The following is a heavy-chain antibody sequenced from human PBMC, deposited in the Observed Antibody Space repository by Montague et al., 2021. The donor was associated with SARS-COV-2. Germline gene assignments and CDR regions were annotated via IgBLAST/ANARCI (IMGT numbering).Heavy chain of an antibody. V-gene: IGHV2-70*01. CDR2: IDWDDDK. J-gene: IGHJ6*02. CDR3: ARMTTVTYPYYYYYGMDV. Sequence: PALVKPTQTLTLTCTFSGFSLSTSGMCVGWIRQPPGKALEWLALIDWDDDKYYSISLKTRLTISKDTSKNQVVLTMTNMDPVDTATYYCARMTTVTYPYYYYYGMDVWGQGTTVTVSS. CDR1: GFSLSTSGMC. D-gene: IGHD4-17*01.